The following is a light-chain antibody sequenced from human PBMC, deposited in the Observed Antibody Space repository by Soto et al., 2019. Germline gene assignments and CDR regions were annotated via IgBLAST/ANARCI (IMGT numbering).Light chain of an antibody. CDR1: SSDIGRYNY. Sequence: QPASVSGSPGQSITISCTGTSSDIGRYNYVSWYQHHPGKAPKLMIYEVSNRPSGVSNRFSGSKSGNTASLTISGLQAEDEADYYCSSYTSSSTLFGGGTKLTVL. CDR2: EVS. CDR3: SSYTSSSTL. J-gene: IGLJ2*01. V-gene: IGLV2-14*01.